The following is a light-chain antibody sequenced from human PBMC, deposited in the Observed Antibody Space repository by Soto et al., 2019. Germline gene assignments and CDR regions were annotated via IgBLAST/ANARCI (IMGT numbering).Light chain of an antibody. V-gene: IGLV2-11*01. J-gene: IGLJ3*02. CDR2: DVT. CDR1: SADVGRFNF. CDR3: CAVGGVFGM. Sequence: QSALTQPRSVSGSPGQSVTISCTGTSADVGRFNFVSWYQQHPGQAPKLIISDVTQRPSGVPDRFSGSKSGNTASLSISGLRPEDEADYYCCAVGGVFGMFGGGTKLTVL.